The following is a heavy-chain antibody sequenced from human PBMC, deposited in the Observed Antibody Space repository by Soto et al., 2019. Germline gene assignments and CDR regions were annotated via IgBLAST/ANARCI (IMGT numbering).Heavy chain of an antibody. D-gene: IGHD5-12*01. CDR2: IFSSGST. CDR1: GGSINTFY. V-gene: IGHV4-4*07. CDR3: AREGSYSAYNFAHGIQLWSFDF. Sequence: SETLSLTCSDSGGSINTFYWSWVRQPAGKGLEWIGRIFSSGSTSFNPSLESRVAMSVDTSKNHFSLNLSSVTAADMAVYYCAREGSYSAYNFAHGIQLWSFDFWGQGGLVTVSS. J-gene: IGHJ4*02.